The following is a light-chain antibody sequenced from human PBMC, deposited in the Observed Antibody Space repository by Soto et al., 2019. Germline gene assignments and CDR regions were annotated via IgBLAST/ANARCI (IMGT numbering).Light chain of an antibody. CDR3: QHYYTYPWT. Sequence: DIQMTQYPSTLSASVGDRVTITCRASHSISSWLAWYQQKPGKAPELLIYDASSLESGVPSRFSGSGSGTEFTLTISSLQPDDFATYYCQHYYTYPWTFGQGTKVDIK. J-gene: IGKJ1*01. CDR2: DAS. V-gene: IGKV1-5*01. CDR1: HSISSW.